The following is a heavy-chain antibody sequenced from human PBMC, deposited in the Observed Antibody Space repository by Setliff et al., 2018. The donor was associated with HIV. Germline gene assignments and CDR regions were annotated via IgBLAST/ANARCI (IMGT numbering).Heavy chain of an antibody. CDR1: GGSISSDNW. V-gene: IGHV4-4*02. J-gene: IGHJ4*02. Sequence: SETLSLTCAVSGGSISSDNWWSWVRQPPGKGLEWIGEIYHSGSTNYNPSLKSRVSISLDTSKKQVSLKLNSVTAADTAVYYCARGHEWLRNWGQGTLVTVSS. CDR3: ARGHEWLRN. CDR2: IYHSGST. D-gene: IGHD5-12*01.